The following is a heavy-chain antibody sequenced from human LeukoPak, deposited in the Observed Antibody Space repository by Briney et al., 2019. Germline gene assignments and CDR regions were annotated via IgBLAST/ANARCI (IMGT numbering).Heavy chain of an antibody. CDR1: GLSFTSFG. D-gene: IGHD3-16*01. CDR3: ARASWVSSADAVR. V-gene: IGHV3-23*01. Sequence: GGSLRLSCAASGLSFTSFGMSWVRQAPARGPEWVSSLRGDGETFYADSVRGRFTLSRDDSRNAVYLQLNNLRVEDTAIYYCARASWVSSADAVRWGQGTQVTVSS. J-gene: IGHJ4*02. CDR2: LRGDGET.